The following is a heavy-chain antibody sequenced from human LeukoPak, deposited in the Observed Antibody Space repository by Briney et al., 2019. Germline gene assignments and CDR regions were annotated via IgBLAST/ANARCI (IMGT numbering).Heavy chain of an antibody. CDR2: ISGSGGST. V-gene: IGHV3-23*01. Sequence: GGSLRLSCAASGFTFSSYDMGWVRQAPGKGREWVSAISGSGGSTYYADSVKGRFTISRDNSKNTLYLQMNSLRAEDTAVYYCANRRAVWERYYYDRRYDYWGQGTLVTVSS. CDR1: GFTFSSYD. J-gene: IGHJ4*02. CDR3: ANRRAVWERYYYDRRYDY. D-gene: IGHD3-22*01.